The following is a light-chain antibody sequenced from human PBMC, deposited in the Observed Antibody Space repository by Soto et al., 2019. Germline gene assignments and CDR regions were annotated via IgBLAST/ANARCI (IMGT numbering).Light chain of an antibody. V-gene: IGLV2-14*01. J-gene: IGLJ2*01. CDR1: SSDVGDYNY. Sequence: QAVLTQPASVSGSPGQSITISCTGTSSDVGDYNYVSWYQQHPGKAPRLIIYEVSNRPSGISDRFSGFKSANTAYLTISGVQPEDEADYHCSSYTTIKTVVFGGGTKLTVL. CDR2: EVS. CDR3: SSYTTIKTVV.